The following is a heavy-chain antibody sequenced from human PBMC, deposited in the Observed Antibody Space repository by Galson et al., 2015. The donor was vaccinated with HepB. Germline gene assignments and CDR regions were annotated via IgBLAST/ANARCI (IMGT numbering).Heavy chain of an antibody. Sequence: SLRLSCAASGFTFSSYWMSWVRQAPGKGLEWVANIKQDGSEKYYVDSVKGRFTISRDNAKNSLYLQMNSLRAEDTAVYYCARDPGYGASHAFDIWGQGTMVTVSS. D-gene: IGHD4-17*01. V-gene: IGHV3-7*01. CDR3: ARDPGYGASHAFDI. CDR2: IKQDGSEK. CDR1: GFTFSSYW. J-gene: IGHJ3*02.